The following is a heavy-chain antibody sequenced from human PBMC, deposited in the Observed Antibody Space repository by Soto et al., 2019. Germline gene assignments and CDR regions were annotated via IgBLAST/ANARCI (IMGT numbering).Heavy chain of an antibody. V-gene: IGHV3-23*01. CDR3: EKHMSHGSPDY. J-gene: IGHJ4*02. D-gene: IGHD2-15*01. CDR1: GFTFSSYA. CDR2: ISASGGGT. Sequence: EVQLLESGGALVQPGGSLRLSCAASGFTFSSYAMSWVRQAPGKGLEWVSLISASGGGTYYADSVKGRFTISRDNAKNTLYLQMNSLSADDTAVFYCEKHMSHGSPDYWGQGTLVTVSS.